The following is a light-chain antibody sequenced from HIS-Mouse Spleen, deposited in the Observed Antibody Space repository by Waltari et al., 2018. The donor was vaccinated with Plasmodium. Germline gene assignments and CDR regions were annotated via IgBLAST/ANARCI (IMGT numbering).Light chain of an antibody. Sequence: QSALTQPASVSGSPGQSITISCTGTSSDVGGSNSVSGYQQHPGKAPKSMIYDVSNRPSGVANRFSGSKSGNTASLTISGLQAEDEADYYCSSYTSSSTLVFGTGTKVTVL. CDR2: DVS. V-gene: IGLV2-14*03. CDR3: SSYTSSSTLV. CDR1: SSDVGGSNS. J-gene: IGLJ1*01.